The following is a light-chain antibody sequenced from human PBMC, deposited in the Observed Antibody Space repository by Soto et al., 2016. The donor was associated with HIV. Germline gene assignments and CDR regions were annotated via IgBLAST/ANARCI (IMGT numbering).Light chain of an antibody. CDR2: DDT. Sequence: SYELTQPPSVSVAPGKTARITCGGTNVGSKSVHWYHQKPGQAPVLVVYDDTDRPSGIPARFSGSNSGNTATLTISRVEAGDEADYYCQVWDTTDHYVFGTGTRGHRP. V-gene: IGLV3-21*03. CDR3: QVWDTTDHYV. CDR1: NVGSKS. J-gene: IGLJ1*01.